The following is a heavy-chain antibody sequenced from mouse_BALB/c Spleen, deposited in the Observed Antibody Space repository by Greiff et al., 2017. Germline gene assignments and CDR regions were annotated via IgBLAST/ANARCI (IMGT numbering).Heavy chain of an antibody. CDR2: IRSKSNNYAT. CDR1: GFTFNTNA. D-gene: IGHD2-1*01. CDR3: VREEGNYLFAY. V-gene: IGHV10S3*01. Sequence: GGGLVQPKGSLKLSCAASGFTFNTNAMNWVRQAPGKGLEWVARIRSKSNNYATYYADSVKDRFTISRDDSQSMLYLQMNNLKTEDTAMYYCVREEGNYLFAYWGQGTLVTVSA. J-gene: IGHJ3*01.